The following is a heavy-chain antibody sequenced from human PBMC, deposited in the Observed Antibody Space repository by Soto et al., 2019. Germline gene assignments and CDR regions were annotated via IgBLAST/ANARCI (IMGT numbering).Heavy chain of an antibody. CDR1: GDSVSSNSAA. CDR3: ASAEVELEGWYFDY. Sequence: QSQTLSLTCAISGDSVSSNSAAWNWIRQSPSRGLEWLGRTYYRSKWYNDYAVSVKSRITINPDTSKNQFSLQLKSVTPEDTAVYYCASAEVELEGWYFDYWGQGTLVTVSS. J-gene: IGHJ4*02. CDR2: TYYRSKWYN. V-gene: IGHV6-1*01. D-gene: IGHD1-7*01.